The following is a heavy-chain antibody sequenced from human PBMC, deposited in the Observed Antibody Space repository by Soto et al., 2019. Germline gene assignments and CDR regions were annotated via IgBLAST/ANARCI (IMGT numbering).Heavy chain of an antibody. CDR1: GFSLSTSGMR. V-gene: IGHV2-70*04. D-gene: IGHD4-4*01. Sequence: ESGPTLVNPTQTLTLTCTFSGFSLSTSGMRVSWIRQPPGKALEWLARIDWDDDKFYSTSLKARLTISKDTSKNQVVLTMTNMDPVDTATYYCERSPSKYGSDYWGQGTLVTVSS. CDR3: ERSPSKYGSDY. CDR2: IDWDDDK. J-gene: IGHJ4*02.